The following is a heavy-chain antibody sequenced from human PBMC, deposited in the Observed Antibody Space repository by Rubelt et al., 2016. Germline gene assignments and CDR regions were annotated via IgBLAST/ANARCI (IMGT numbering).Heavy chain of an antibody. D-gene: IGHD1-26*01. J-gene: IGHJ3*02. CDR2: IYHSGST. CDR1: GGSISSYY. CDR3: ARDDGMGATTATGCAFDI. V-gene: IGHV4-59*12. Sequence: QLQLQESGPGLVKPSETLSLTCTVSGGSISSYYWSWIRQPPGKGLEWIGEIYHSGSTNYNPSLNSRVTLSVDKSKNQFSLKLGAVTAADTAVYYCARDDGMGATTATGCAFDIWGQGTMVTVSS.